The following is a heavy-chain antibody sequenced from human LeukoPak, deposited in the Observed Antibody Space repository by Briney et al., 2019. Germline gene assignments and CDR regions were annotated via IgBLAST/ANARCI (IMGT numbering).Heavy chain of an antibody. J-gene: IGHJ6*03. V-gene: IGHV3-53*01. CDR2: IYSGGST. CDR3: ARATWDPNYYYYMDV. CDR1: GFTVSSNY. Sequence: GGSLRLSCAASGFTVSSNYMSWVRQAPGKGLEWVSVIYSGGSTYYADSVKGRFTISRDNAKNSLFLQMNSLRAEDTAVYFCARATWDPNYYYYMDVWGKGTTVTISS. D-gene: IGHD1-26*01.